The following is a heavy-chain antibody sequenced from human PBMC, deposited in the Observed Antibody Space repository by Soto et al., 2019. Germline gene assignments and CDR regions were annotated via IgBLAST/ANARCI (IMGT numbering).Heavy chain of an antibody. CDR2: INHSGST. V-gene: IGHV4-34*01. D-gene: IGHD6-13*01. J-gene: IGHJ5*02. CDR3: ARGRGSWYRWFDP. Sequence: PSETLSLTCAVFGGSFSGYYWSWIRQPPGKGLEWIGEINHSGSTNYNPSLKSRVTISVDTSKNQFSLKLSSVTAADTAVYYCARGRGSWYRWFDPWGQGTQVTVSS. CDR1: GGSFSGYY.